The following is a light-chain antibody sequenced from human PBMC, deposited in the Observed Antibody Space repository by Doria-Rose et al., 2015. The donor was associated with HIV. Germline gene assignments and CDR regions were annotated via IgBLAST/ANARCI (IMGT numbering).Light chain of an antibody. Sequence: TQSPGTLSLSPGERATLSCRASQSVSANYLAWYQQRPGQSPRLLIYGASSRATDIPDRFSGSGSGTDFTLTISRLEPEDFAVYYCHQYASSRTFGQWTKVEIK. V-gene: IGKV3-20*01. J-gene: IGKJ1*01. CDR2: GAS. CDR1: QSVSANY. CDR3: HQYASSRT.